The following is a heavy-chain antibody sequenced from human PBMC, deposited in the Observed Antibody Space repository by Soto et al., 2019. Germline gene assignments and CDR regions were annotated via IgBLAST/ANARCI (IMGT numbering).Heavy chain of an antibody. CDR2: ISSSSSTI. D-gene: IGHD4-17*01. J-gene: IGHJ6*02. CDR1: GFTFSSYS. Sequence: GGSLRLSCAASGFTFSSYSMNWVRQAPGKGLEWVSYISSSSSTIYYADSVKGRFTISRDNAKNSLYLQMNSLRDEDTAVYYCARAEKVPEKEYGDDQRHYYYYGMDVWGQGTTVTVSS. CDR3: ARAEKVPEKEYGDDQRHYYYYGMDV. V-gene: IGHV3-48*02.